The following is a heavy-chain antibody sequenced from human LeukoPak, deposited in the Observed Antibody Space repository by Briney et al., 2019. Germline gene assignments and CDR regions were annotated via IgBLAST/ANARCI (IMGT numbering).Heavy chain of an antibody. D-gene: IGHD6-19*01. CDR3: ARDLSRRIAVAGTEDY. J-gene: IGHJ4*02. CDR1: GYTFTSYD. V-gene: IGHV1-8*01. CDR2: MNPNSGNT. Sequence: ASVKVSCKASGYTFTSYDINWVRQATGQGLEWMGWMNPNSGNTGYAQKFQGRVTMTRNNSISTAYMELSSLRSEDTAVYYCARDLSRRIAVAGTEDYWGQGTLVTVSS.